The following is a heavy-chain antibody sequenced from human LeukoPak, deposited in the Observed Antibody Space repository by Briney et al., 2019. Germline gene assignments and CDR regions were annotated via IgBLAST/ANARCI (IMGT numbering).Heavy chain of an antibody. D-gene: IGHD6-13*01. CDR3: ARHSGHSSTNDAFDI. V-gene: IGHV4-59*01. CDR2: IYYSGST. J-gene: IGHJ3*02. CDR1: GGSISSYY. Sequence: SETLSLTCTVSGGSISSYYWSWIRQPLGKGLEWIGYIYYSGSTNYNPSLKSRVTISEDMSKNQFSLKLTSVTAADTAVYYCARHSGHSSTNDAFDIWGQGTMVIVSS.